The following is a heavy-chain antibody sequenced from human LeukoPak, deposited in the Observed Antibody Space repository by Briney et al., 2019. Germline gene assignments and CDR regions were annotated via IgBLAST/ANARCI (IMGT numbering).Heavy chain of an antibody. CDR3: AREAYDYVWGSYRYTHYFDY. CDR2: INHRGST. CDR1: GGSFSGYY. D-gene: IGHD3-16*02. J-gene: IGHJ4*02. Sequence: SETLSLTCAVYGGSFSGYYWSWIRQPPGKGLEWIGEINHRGSTNYNPSLKSRVTISVDTSKNQFSLKLSSVTAADTAVYYCAREAYDYVWGSYRYTHYFDYWGQGTLVTASS. V-gene: IGHV4-34*01.